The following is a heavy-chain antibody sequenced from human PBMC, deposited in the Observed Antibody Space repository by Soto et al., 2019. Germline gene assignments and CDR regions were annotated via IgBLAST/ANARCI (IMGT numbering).Heavy chain of an antibody. CDR1: GYTFTNYA. CDR2: INADNGNT. Sequence: ASVKVSCKASGYTFTNYALHWVRQAPGQGLEWLAWINADNGNTKYSQKFQGRVTVTRDTSASTVYMVLSSLRSEDSAVYYCARDIGDWVTFAYWGQGTLVTVSS. V-gene: IGHV1-3*01. J-gene: IGHJ4*02. CDR3: ARDIGDWVTFAY. D-gene: IGHD2-21*02.